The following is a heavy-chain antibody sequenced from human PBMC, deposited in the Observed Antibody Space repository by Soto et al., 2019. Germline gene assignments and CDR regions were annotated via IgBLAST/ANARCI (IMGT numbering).Heavy chain of an antibody. CDR1: GFTFSGYG. D-gene: IGHD6-13*01. CDR2: SSGSGAST. V-gene: IGHV3-23*01. CDR3: AKDTYSSSWYYYYYMDA. Sequence: PGGSLRLSCAASGFTFSGYGMNWVRQAPGKXLEWVSASSGSGASTSYAAPVKGRLNISRDNSKNTLYMQTNRMSAEHTAVYYCAKDTYSSSWYYYYYMDAWGKGTTVTVSS. J-gene: IGHJ6*03.